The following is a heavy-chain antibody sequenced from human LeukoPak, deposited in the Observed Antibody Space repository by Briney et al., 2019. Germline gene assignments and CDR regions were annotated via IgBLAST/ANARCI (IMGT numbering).Heavy chain of an antibody. CDR3: ARDPGAAARRPGYFQH. Sequence: GGSLRLACAASGFILDDYGMSWVRHAPGKGLEWVSGINWNGDSTVYGDSVKGRFTISRDNGKNSLYLQMKSLRAEDTALYYCARDPGAAARRPGYFQHWGQGTLVTASS. CDR2: INWNGDST. V-gene: IGHV3-20*04. CDR1: GFILDDYG. J-gene: IGHJ1*01. D-gene: IGHD6-25*01.